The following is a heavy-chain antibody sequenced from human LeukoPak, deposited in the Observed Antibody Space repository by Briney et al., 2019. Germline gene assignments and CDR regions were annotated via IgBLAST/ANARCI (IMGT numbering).Heavy chain of an antibody. CDR1: GVSISSYY. CDR3: ARVYCSGGSCYSGKDAFDI. CDR2: IHTSGST. J-gene: IGHJ3*02. V-gene: IGHV4-4*07. D-gene: IGHD2-15*01. Sequence: SETLSLTCTVSGVSISSYYWSWIRQPAGKGLEWIGRIHTSGSTNYNPSLKSRVTMSVDTAKNQFSLKLSSVTTADTAVYYCARVYCSGGSCYSGKDAFDIWGQGTMVTVSS.